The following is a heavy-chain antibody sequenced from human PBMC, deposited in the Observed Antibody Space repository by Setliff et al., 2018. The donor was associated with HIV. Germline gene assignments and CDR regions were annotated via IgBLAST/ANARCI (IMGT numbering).Heavy chain of an antibody. CDR1: GYTFTSYY. D-gene: IGHD3-10*01. J-gene: IGHJ4*02. Sequence: ASVKVSCKTSGYTFTSYYVNWVRQAPGQGLEWMGIINCENGDTTYAQNFKDRVTVTRDTSTSTVYMDLSSLRPEDTAVYYCAGESQTGTGSYLAWGQGTLVTVSS. CDR2: INCENGDT. CDR3: AGESQTGTGSYLA. V-gene: IGHV1-46*01.